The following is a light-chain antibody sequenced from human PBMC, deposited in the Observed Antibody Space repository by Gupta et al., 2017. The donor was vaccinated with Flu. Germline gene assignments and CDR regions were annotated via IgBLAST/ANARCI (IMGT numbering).Light chain of an antibody. Sequence: TQSPSSLSASVGDSVTITCQASQDITTYLSGYQQKPGKAPKLLIYHASILGTGVPSRFSGSGYGTDFTFSISNLKPEDIATYYCQQYSGTFGQGTKLEIK. CDR3: QQYSGT. CDR2: HAS. CDR1: QDITTY. J-gene: IGKJ2*02. V-gene: IGKV1-33*01.